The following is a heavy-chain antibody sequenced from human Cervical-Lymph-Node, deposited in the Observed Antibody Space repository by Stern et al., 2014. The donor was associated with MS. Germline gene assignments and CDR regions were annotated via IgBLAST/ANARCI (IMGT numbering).Heavy chain of an antibody. D-gene: IGHD6-19*01. CDR2: ISGSDGST. CDR3: AKVYGSGPFDY. J-gene: IGHJ4*02. V-gene: IGHV3-23*01. Sequence: VESGGSLRLSCAASGFTFSSYAMSWVRQAPGKGLEWVLVISGSDGSTFYADSVKGRFTISRDNSKNTLFLQMNSLRAEDTAVYYCAKVYGSGPFDYWGQGTLVTVSS. CDR1: GFTFSSYA.